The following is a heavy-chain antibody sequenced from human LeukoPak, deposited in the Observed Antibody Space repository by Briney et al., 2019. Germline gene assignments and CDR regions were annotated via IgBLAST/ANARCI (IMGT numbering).Heavy chain of an antibody. CDR3: ARVGAVAGAFDI. Sequence: GGSLRLSCAASGFTFSSYAMHWVRQAPGKGLEWVAVISYDGSNKYYADSVKGRFTISRDNSKNTLYLQMNSLRAEDTAVYYCARVGAVAGAFDIWGQGTMVTVSS. J-gene: IGHJ3*02. CDR2: ISYDGSNK. D-gene: IGHD6-19*01. CDR1: GFTFSSYA. V-gene: IGHV3-30-3*01.